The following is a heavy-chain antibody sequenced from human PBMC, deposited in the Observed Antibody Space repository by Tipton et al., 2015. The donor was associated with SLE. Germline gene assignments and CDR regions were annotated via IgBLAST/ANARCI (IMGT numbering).Heavy chain of an antibody. CDR1: GGSISSYY. Sequence: TLSLTCAVSGGSISSYYWSWIRQPPGKGLEWIGYIYYSGSTYYNSSLKSRVTISVDTSKNQFSLKLSSVTAADTAVYYCASPFLGNAFDIWGQGTMVTVSS. CDR2: IYYSGST. CDR3: ASPFLGNAFDI. V-gene: IGHV4-59*04. D-gene: IGHD3-3*02. J-gene: IGHJ3*02.